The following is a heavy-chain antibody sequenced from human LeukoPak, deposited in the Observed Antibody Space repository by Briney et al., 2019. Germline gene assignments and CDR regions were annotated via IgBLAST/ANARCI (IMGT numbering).Heavy chain of an antibody. CDR1: GGSFSGYY. D-gene: IGHD3-22*01. CDR2: INHSGST. CDR3: ARGHTMIVHAFDI. Sequence: PSETLSLTCAVYGGSFSGYYWSWIRQPPGKGLEWIGEINHSGSTNYNPSLKSRVTISVDTSKNQFSLKLSSVTAADTAVYYCARGHTMIVHAFDIWGQGTMVTVSS. V-gene: IGHV4-34*01. J-gene: IGHJ3*02.